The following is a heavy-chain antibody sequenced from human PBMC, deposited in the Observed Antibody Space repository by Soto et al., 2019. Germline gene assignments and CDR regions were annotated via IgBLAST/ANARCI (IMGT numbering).Heavy chain of an antibody. CDR1: GYPFPSHG. CDR3: ASTMVFLFDY. J-gene: IGHJ4*02. D-gene: IGHD3-10*01. V-gene: IGHV1-18*04. CDR2: ISAYNGNT. Sequence: ASVKVACKASGYPFPSHGISWVRQAPGQGLEWMGWISAYNGNTNYAQKLQGRVTITRDTSASTDYMELSSLRSEDTAVYYCASTMVFLFDYWGQGTLVTVSS.